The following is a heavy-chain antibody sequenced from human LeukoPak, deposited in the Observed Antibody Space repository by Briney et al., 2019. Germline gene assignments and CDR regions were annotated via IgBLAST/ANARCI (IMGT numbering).Heavy chain of an antibody. D-gene: IGHD1-20*01. CDR3: AGASRLTGSIDY. J-gene: IGHJ4*02. CDR2: MNSNSGDT. Sequence: VASVKVSCKASGYTFSSYDINWVRQATGQGLEWMGWMNSNSGDTGYAQKFQGRVTITRNTSISTAYMELSSLRSEDTAMYYCAGASRLTGSIDYWGQGTLVTVSS. V-gene: IGHV1-8*03. CDR1: GYTFSSYD.